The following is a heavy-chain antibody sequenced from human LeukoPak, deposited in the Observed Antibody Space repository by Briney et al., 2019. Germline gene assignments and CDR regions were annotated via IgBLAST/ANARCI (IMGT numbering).Heavy chain of an antibody. V-gene: IGHV3-74*01. CDR1: GFTFSSYW. CDR3: ARDYYDYVCHDY. Sequence: PGGSLRLSCAASGFTFSSYWMHWVRQAPGKGLVWVSRISSDGSSTSYADSVKGRFTISRDNAKNTLYLQMNSLRAEDTAVYYCARDYYDYVCHDYWGQGTLVTVSS. D-gene: IGHD3-16*01. CDR2: ISSDGSST. J-gene: IGHJ4*02.